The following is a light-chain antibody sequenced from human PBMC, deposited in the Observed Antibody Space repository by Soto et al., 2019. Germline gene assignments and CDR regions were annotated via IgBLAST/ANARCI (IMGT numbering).Light chain of an antibody. V-gene: IGKV2-28*01. CDR3: MQALPPGI. Sequence: DIVMTQSPLSLPVTPGEPASISCRSSQSLLHSNGYNYLDWYLQKPGQSPQLLIYLGSNRASGVAERFSGSGSGTDFTLKISRVEAEDVGVYYCMQALPPGIFVQGTKLEMK. CDR1: QSLLHSNGYNY. CDR2: LGS. J-gene: IGKJ2*01.